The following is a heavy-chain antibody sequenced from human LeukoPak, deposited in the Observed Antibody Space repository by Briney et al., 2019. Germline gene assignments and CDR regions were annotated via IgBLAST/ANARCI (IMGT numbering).Heavy chain of an antibody. CDR3: ARASSYYDILTGPLAVGYMDV. V-gene: IGHV4-34*01. J-gene: IGHJ6*03. D-gene: IGHD3-9*01. CDR2: INHSGST. CDR1: GGSFSGYY. Sequence: KSAETLSLTCAVYGGSFSGYYWSWIRQPPGKGLEWIGEINHSGSTNYNLSLKSRVTISVDTSKNQFSLKLSPVTAADTAVYNCARASSYYDILTGPLAVGYMDVWGKGTTVTVSS.